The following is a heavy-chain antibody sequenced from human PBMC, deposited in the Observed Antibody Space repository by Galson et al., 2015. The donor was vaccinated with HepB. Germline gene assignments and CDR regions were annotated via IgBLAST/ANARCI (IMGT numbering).Heavy chain of an antibody. J-gene: IGHJ4*02. CDR2: VSAYSGNA. V-gene: IGHV1-18*01. CDR1: GYTFTKFG. CDR3: ARGGMATIGGPTFDS. Sequence: SVKVSCKASGYTFTKFGISWLRQAPGQGLEWMGRVSAYSGNANHAQKLQGRVTMTTGTSTNTAYMELRGLRSDDTAVYYCARGGMATIGGPTFDSWGQGTLVTVSS. D-gene: IGHD5-24*01.